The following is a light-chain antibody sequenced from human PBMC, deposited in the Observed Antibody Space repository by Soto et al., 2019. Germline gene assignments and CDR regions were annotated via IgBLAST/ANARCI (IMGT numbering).Light chain of an antibody. CDR1: SSDIGSYDL. CDR3: CTYAGRSXXX. J-gene: IGLJ3*02. CDR2: EAT. Sequence: QSALTQPASVSGSPGQSITISCTGTSSDIGSYDLVSWYQQHPGKAPKLIIYEATKRPSDVSDRFSGSKSGNAASLTISGLQADDEAHYHCCTYAGRSXXXXGGGXXXXVL. V-gene: IGLV2-23*01.